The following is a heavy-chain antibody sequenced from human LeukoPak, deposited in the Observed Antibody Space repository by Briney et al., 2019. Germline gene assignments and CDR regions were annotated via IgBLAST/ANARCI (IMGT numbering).Heavy chain of an antibody. CDR3: AKVAPGNYPQYFQH. CDR2: ISYAGTNK. CDR1: GFTFNSYG. J-gene: IGHJ1*01. Sequence: LAGGSLRLSCAAPGFTFNSYGMHWVRQAPGKGLQWVAYISYAGTNKYFPDSVKGRFTISRDNSKNTLYLQMNSLRAEDTAVYYCAKVAPGNYPQYFQHWGQGTLVTVSS. V-gene: IGHV3-30*18. D-gene: IGHD3-10*01.